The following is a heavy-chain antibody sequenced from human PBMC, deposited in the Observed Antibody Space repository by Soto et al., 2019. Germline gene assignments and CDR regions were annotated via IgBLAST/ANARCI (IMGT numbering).Heavy chain of an antibody. CDR3: AREGGDGWGYHSYGMDV. D-gene: IGHD3-16*01. J-gene: IGHJ6*02. CDR1: GYTFNRYN. Sequence: QVQLVQSETEVKKPGASVKVSCKASGYTFNRYNMHWVCQAPGQRHEWMGWINAGNGNTKYSQKCQGSSTITMNTSASKDYMELRSLRSEDTAVYYCAREGGDGWGYHSYGMDVWGQGTTVTVSS. CDR2: INAGNGNT. V-gene: IGHV1-3*01.